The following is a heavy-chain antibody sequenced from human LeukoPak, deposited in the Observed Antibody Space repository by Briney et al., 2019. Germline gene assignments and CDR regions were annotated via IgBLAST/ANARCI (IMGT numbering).Heavy chain of an antibody. D-gene: IGHD4/OR15-4a*01. J-gene: IGHJ4*02. CDR2: ISGSGGST. CDR1: GFTFGDYA. CDR3: ARRAGAYSHPYDY. Sequence: GGSLRLSCTASGFTFGDYAMSWFRQAPGKGLEWASAISGSGGSTYYADSVKGRFTISRDNSKNTLYLQMNSLRAEDTAVYYCARRAGAYSHPYDYWGQGTLVTVSS. V-gene: IGHV3-23*01.